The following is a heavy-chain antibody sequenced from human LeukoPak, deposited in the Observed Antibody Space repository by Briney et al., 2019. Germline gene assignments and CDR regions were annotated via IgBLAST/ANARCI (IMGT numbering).Heavy chain of an antibody. D-gene: IGHD5-12*01. CDR3: ARDGGDIGGDY. V-gene: IGHV1-2*02. J-gene: IGHJ4*02. Sequence: ASVKVSCKASGYTFTGYYMHWVRQAPGQGLEWMGWINPNSGGTNYARKFQGRVTMTRDTSISTAYMELSRLRSDDTAVYYCARDGGDIGGDYWGQGTLVTVSS. CDR1: GYTFTGYY. CDR2: INPNSGGT.